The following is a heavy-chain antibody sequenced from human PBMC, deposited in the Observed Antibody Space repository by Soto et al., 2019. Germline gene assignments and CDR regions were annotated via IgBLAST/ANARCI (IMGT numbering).Heavy chain of an antibody. CDR1: GYGFTTYG. Sequence: QVHLVQSGAEVKKPGASVKVSCKGSGYGFTTYGITWVRQAPGQGLEWMAWISAHNGNTNYAQKLQGRVPVTRDTSTSTAYMELRSLRSDDTAVYYCARGRYGDYWGQGAVVTVSS. CDR3: ARGRYGDY. J-gene: IGHJ4*02. V-gene: IGHV1-18*01. D-gene: IGHD1-1*01. CDR2: ISAHNGNT.